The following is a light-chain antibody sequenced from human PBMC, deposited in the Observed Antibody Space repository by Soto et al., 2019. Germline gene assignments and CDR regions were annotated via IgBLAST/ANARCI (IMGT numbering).Light chain of an antibody. CDR1: QSVSSN. CDR2: GAS. Sequence: EIVMTQSPATLSVSPGERATLSCRASQSVSSNLAWYQQKPGQAPRLLIYGASTRATGNPARFSGSGSGTEFTPTISSVQSEAFAVYYCQQYNNWPPWTFGQGTKVEIK. V-gene: IGKV3-15*01. CDR3: QQYNNWPPWT. J-gene: IGKJ1*01.